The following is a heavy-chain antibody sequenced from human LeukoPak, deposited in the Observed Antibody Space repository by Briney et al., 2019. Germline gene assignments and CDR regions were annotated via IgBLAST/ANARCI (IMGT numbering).Heavy chain of an antibody. CDR1: GGSISSYY. J-gene: IGHJ3*02. D-gene: IGHD3-22*01. CDR3: ARDRAVGSSGYHDAFDI. V-gene: IGHV4-59*12. Sequence: SETLSLTCTVSGGSISSYYWSWIRQPPGKGLEWFGYIYYSGSTNYNPSLKSRVTISVDTSKNQFSLKLSSVTAADTAVYYCARDRAVGSSGYHDAFDIWGQGTMVTVSS. CDR2: IYYSGST.